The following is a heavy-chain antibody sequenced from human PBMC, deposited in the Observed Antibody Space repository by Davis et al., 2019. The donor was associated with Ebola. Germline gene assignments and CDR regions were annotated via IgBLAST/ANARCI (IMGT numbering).Heavy chain of an antibody. CDR1: GYTFISYT. D-gene: IGHD3-16*01. V-gene: IGHV1-3*01. CDR2: INAGNGNT. Sequence: ASVKVSCKASGYTFISYTLHWVRQAPGQRLEWIGWINAGNGNTKYSQKFQGRVTITRDTSASTAYMELSSLRSEDTAVYYCARGGDYIWGSPFDYWGQGTLVTVSS. J-gene: IGHJ4*02. CDR3: ARGGDYIWGSPFDY.